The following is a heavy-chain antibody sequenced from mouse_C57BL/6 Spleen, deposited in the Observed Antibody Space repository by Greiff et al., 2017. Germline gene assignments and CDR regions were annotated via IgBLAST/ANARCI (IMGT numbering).Heavy chain of an antibody. V-gene: IGHV1-82*01. Sequence: VQLQQSGPELVKPGASVKISCKASGYAFRSSWMNWVKQRPGTGLEWIGRIYPGDGDTNYNGKFKGKATLTADKSSSTAYMQLSSLTSEDSAVYFCARNAMDYWGQGTSVTVSS. CDR1: GYAFRSSW. J-gene: IGHJ4*01. CDR3: ARNAMDY. CDR2: IYPGDGDT.